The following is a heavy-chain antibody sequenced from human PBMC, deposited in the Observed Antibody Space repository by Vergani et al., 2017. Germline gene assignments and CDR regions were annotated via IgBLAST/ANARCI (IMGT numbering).Heavy chain of an antibody. CDR1: GGSFSGYY. CDR3: ARRVLRYFDWLLPYYYYGMDV. J-gene: IGHJ6*02. D-gene: IGHD3-9*01. CDR2: INHSGST. Sequence: QVQLQQWGAGLLKPSETLSLTCAVYGGSFSGYYWSWIRQPPGKGLEWIGEINHSGSTNCNPSLKSRVTISVDTSKNQFSLKLSSVTAADTAVYYCARRVLRYFDWLLPYYYYGMDVWGQGTTVTVSS. V-gene: IGHV4-34*01.